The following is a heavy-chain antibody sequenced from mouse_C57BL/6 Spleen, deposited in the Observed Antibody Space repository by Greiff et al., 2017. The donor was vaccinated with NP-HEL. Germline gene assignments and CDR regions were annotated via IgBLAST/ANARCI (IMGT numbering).Heavy chain of an antibody. J-gene: IGHJ4*01. Sequence: QVQLKQPGAELVKPGASVKLSCKASGYTFTSYWMHWVKQRPGQGLEWIGMIHPNSGSTNYNEKFKSKATLTVDKSSSTAYMQLSSLTSEDSAVYYCARGDGNHYYAMDYWGQGTSVTVSS. CDR3: ARGDGNHYYAMDY. V-gene: IGHV1-64*01. CDR1: GYTFTSYW. D-gene: IGHD2-1*01. CDR2: IHPNSGST.